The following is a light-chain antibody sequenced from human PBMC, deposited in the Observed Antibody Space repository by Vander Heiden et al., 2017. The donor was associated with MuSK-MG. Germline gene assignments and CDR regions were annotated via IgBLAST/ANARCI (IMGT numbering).Light chain of an antibody. CDR2: VNS. CDR3: AAWDDTLNGYV. Sequence: QSVLTQPPSGAGAPGQSVTVSCSGSSSNIGSRTVHWYQQLPGTAPKLLIYVNSVRPSGVPDRFSGSKSGTSASLAISGLQSEDEADYYCAAWDDTLNGYVFGTGTKVTVL. V-gene: IGLV1-44*01. CDR1: SSNIGSRT. J-gene: IGLJ1*01.